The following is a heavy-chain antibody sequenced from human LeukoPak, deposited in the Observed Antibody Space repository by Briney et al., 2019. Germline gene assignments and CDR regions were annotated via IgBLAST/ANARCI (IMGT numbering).Heavy chain of an antibody. J-gene: IGHJ4*02. CDR2: IYENGGTT. V-gene: IGHV3-23*01. Sequence: QTGGSLRLSCVGSGFTFRSHAMSWVRQAPEKGLEFVSGIYENGGTTYYADSVKGRFSISRDNSKNTLYLQMDSLRGEDTAVYYCAKDFRTGYSAHFDYWGQGALVTVSS. CDR3: AKDFRTGYSAHFDY. CDR1: GFTFRSHA. D-gene: IGHD3/OR15-3a*01.